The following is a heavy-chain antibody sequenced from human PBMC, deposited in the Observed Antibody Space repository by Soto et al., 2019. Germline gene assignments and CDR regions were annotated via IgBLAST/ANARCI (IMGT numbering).Heavy chain of an antibody. V-gene: IGHV3-33*01. CDR3: ARESPIVVVPAALIGDYYYMDV. J-gene: IGHJ6*03. Sequence: GGSLRLSCAASGFTFSSYGMHWVRQAPGKGLEWVAVIWYDGSSKYYADSVKGRFTISRDNSKNTLYLQMNSLRAEDTAVYYCARESPIVVVPAALIGDYYYMDVWGKGTTVTVSS. D-gene: IGHD2-2*01. CDR1: GFTFSSYG. CDR2: IWYDGSSK.